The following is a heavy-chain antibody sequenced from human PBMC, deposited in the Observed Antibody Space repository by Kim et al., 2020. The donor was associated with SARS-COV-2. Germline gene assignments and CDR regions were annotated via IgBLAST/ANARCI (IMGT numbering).Heavy chain of an antibody. Sequence: SETLSLTCTVSGGSISSSGYYWGWIRQPPGKGLEWIGTIYLSGNTYYNPSLQSRVTISVDTSKNQFSLELSSMTAADTAIYYCARHAPHDWDSPLDYWGQGTLVTVSS. J-gene: IGHJ4*02. CDR3: ARHAPHDWDSPLDY. CDR1: GGSISSSGYY. D-gene: IGHD3-9*01. CDR2: IYLSGNT. V-gene: IGHV4-39*01.